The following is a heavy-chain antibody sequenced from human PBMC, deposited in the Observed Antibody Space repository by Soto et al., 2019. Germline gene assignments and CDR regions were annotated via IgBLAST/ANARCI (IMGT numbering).Heavy chain of an antibody. CDR3: AREGKTAFGDVLGPFDY. V-gene: IGHV3-7*01. D-gene: IGHD3-3*01. CDR1: GFTFSGYW. Sequence: GGSLRLSCAASGFTFSGYWMSLVRQAPGKGLEWVDNIKQDGSEKYYMDSVKGRFTISRDNAKDSMSLQINSLRDEDTAVYYCAREGKTAFGDVLGPFDYWGQGILVTVSS. J-gene: IGHJ4*02. CDR2: IKQDGSEK.